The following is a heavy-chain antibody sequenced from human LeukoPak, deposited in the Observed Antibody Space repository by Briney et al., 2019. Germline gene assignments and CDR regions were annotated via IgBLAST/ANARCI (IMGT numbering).Heavy chain of an antibody. CDR2: IKQDGSEK. Sequence: PGGSLRPSCAASGLTFSNYWMSWVRQAPGKGLEWVANIKQDGSEKYYVDSVKGRFTISRDNAKNSLYLQMNSLRAEDTAVYYCARQNVGQITCFDYWGQGTLVTVSS. D-gene: IGHD1-26*01. J-gene: IGHJ4*02. CDR3: ARQNVGQITCFDY. V-gene: IGHV3-7*01. CDR1: GLTFSNYW.